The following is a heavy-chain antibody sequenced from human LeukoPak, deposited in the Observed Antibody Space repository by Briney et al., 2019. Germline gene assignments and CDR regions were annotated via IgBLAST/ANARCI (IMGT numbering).Heavy chain of an antibody. V-gene: IGHV4-34*01. Sequence: TSETLSLTRAVYGGSLCGYYWGWIRQSPGKGLEWIGEINHSGSTHYNPSLKSRVIISVDTSKRRFFLKLNSVSAADTAVYYCARESNSGYYRFDFWAQGSPVTVFS. CDR3: ARESNSGYYRFDF. CDR1: GGSLCGYY. J-gene: IGHJ4*02. D-gene: IGHD3-22*01. CDR2: INHSGST.